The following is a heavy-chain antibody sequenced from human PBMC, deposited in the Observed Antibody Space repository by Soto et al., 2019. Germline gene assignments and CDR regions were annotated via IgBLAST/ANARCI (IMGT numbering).Heavy chain of an antibody. CDR2: MSGSGAST. CDR3: AKDASGNYFDRWFDP. CDR1: GFTFSSYA. D-gene: IGHD1-26*01. J-gene: IGHJ5*02. V-gene: IGHV3-23*01. Sequence: PGGSLRLSCAASGFTFSSYAMSWVRQAPGKGLEWVSAMSGSGASTYYVDSVKGRFTISRDNSKNTLYLQMNSLRAEDTAVYYCAKDASGNYFDRWFDPWGQGTLVTVSS.